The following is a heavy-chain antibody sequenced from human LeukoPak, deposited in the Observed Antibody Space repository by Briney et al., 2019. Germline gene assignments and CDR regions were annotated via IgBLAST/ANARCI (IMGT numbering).Heavy chain of an antibody. D-gene: IGHD2-2*01. CDR1: GFTFSSNA. CDR2: ISDSGGST. CDR3: GQTGPTGGFCSSTSCYGVDY. Sequence: PGGSLRLSCAASGFTFSSNAMSWVRQAPGKGPEWVSSISDSGGSTYYADSVKGRFTISRDNSKNTLYLQIDTLRAGDTAVYYCGQTGPTGGFCSSTSCYGVDYWGQGTLVTVSS. V-gene: IGHV3-23*01. J-gene: IGHJ4*02.